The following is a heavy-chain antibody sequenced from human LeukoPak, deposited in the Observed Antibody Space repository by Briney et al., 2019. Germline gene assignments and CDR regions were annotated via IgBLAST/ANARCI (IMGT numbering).Heavy chain of an antibody. J-gene: IGHJ4*02. D-gene: IGHD7-27*01. Sequence: SCKASGYTFSSYGMHWVRQAPGKGLEWVSYIRSRSSTIYYADSVKGRFTISRDNATNSLYLQMNSLRAEDTAVYYCAREGGPLGHPFDNWGQGTLVTVSS. V-gene: IGHV3-48*04. CDR3: AREGGPLGHPFDN. CDR1: GYTFSSYG. CDR2: IRSRSSTI.